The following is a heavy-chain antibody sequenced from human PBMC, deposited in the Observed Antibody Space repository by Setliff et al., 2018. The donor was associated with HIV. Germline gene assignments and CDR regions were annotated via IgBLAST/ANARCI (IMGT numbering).Heavy chain of an antibody. CDR2: IYYSGAT. CDR3: ASGRGAKGGYDYFGS. D-gene: IGHD5-12*01. Sequence: SETLSLTCTVSGDSISSGGYYWSWIRRLPGKGLEWIGYIYYSGATYYNPPLKNRVTISLDTSTSQFSLKLTSVTAADTALYYCASGRGAKGGYDYFGSWGQGTLVTVSS. V-gene: IGHV4-31*03. J-gene: IGHJ4*02. CDR1: GDSISSGGYY.